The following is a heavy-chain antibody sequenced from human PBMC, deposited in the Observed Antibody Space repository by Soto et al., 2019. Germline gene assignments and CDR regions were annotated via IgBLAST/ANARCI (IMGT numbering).Heavy chain of an antibody. CDR1: GFTFSSYG. J-gene: IGHJ4*02. V-gene: IGHV3-30*18. D-gene: IGHD1-26*01. CDR2: ISYDGSNK. Sequence: LRLSCAASGFTFSSYGMHWVRQAPGKGLEWVAVISYDGSNKYYADSVKGRFTISRDNSKNTLYLQMNSLRAEDTAVYYCAKNGGGGYSGSYYFDYWGQGTLVTVSS. CDR3: AKNGGGGYSGSYYFDY.